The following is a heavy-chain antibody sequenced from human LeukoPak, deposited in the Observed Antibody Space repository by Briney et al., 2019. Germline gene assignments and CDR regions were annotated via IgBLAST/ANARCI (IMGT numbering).Heavy chain of an antibody. CDR2: IYSSGST. D-gene: IGHD4-17*01. V-gene: IGHV3-66*01. CDR1: GLTVSSSY. CDR3: ARVDYDGDYSF. Sequence: GGSLRLSCAASGLTVSSSYMSWVRQTPGRGLEWVSIIYSSGSTYYADSVKGRFTIPSDNSKNTVYLQMNRLRAEDTTLYYCARVDYDGDYSFWGQGTLVTVSS. J-gene: IGHJ4*02.